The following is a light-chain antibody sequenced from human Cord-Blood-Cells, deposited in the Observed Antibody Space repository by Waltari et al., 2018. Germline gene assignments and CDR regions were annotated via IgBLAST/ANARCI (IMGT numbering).Light chain of an antibody. Sequence: DIVMTQSPDSLAVSLGERATINCKSISSVLYSSNNKNYLAWYQQKPGQPPTLLIYWASTRESGVPDRFSGSGSGTDFTLTISSLQAEDVAVYYCQQYYSTPTWTFGQGTKVEIK. CDR2: WAS. V-gene: IGKV4-1*01. CDR1: SSVLYSSNNKNY. CDR3: QQYYSTPTWT. J-gene: IGKJ1*01.